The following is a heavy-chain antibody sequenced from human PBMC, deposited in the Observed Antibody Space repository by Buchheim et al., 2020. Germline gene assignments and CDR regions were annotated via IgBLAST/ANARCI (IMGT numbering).Heavy chain of an antibody. J-gene: IGHJ6*02. Sequence: QVQLVESGGGVVQPGRSLRLSCAASGFTFSSYGMHWVRQAPGKGLEWVAVIWYDGSNKYYADSVKGRFTISRDNSKNTLYLQMNSLRAEDTAVYYCARYGYCSSTSCPRRHYYYYGMDVWGQGTT. CDR3: ARYGYCSSTSCPRRHYYYYGMDV. CDR1: GFTFSSYG. V-gene: IGHV3-33*01. CDR2: IWYDGSNK. D-gene: IGHD2-2*01.